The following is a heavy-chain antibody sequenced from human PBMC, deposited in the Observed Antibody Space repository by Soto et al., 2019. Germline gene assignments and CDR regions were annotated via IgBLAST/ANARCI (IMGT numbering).Heavy chain of an antibody. V-gene: IGHV3-13*01. Sequence: EVQLVESGGGLVQPGGSLRLSCAASGFTFSSYDRHWVRQATGKGLEWVSAIGTAGDTYYPGSVKGRFTISRENAKNSLYLQMNSLRAGDTAVYYCARRYCISTSCSSGMDVWGQGTTVTVSS. CDR1: GFTFSSYD. CDR3: ARRYCISTSCSSGMDV. CDR2: IGTAGDT. D-gene: IGHD2-2*01. J-gene: IGHJ6*02.